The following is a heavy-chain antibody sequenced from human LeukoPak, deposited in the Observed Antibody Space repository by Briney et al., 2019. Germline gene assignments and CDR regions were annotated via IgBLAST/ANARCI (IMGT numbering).Heavy chain of an antibody. V-gene: IGHV4-39*07. Sequence: SETLSLTCTVSGGSISSSSYYWGWIRQPPGKGLEWIGSIYYSGSTYYNPSLKSRVTISVDTSKNQFSLKLSSVTAADTAVYYCARYMGVGPTRSDAFDIWGQGTMVTVSS. D-gene: IGHD1-26*01. CDR1: GGSISSSSYY. CDR2: IYYSGST. J-gene: IGHJ3*02. CDR3: ARYMGVGPTRSDAFDI.